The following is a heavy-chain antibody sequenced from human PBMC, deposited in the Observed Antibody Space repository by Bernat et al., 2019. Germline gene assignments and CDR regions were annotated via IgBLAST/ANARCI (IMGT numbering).Heavy chain of an antibody. V-gene: IGHV3-21*01. D-gene: IGHD6-13*01. Sequence: EVQLVESGGGLVKPGGSLRLSCAASGFTFSSYSMNWVRQAPGKGLEWVSSISSSSSYIYYADSVKGRFTISRDNAKNSLYLQMNSLRAEDTAVYYCARDHALAAGMDVWGQGTTVTVSS. CDR3: ARDHALAAGMDV. CDR2: ISSSSSYI. J-gene: IGHJ6*02. CDR1: GFTFSSYS.